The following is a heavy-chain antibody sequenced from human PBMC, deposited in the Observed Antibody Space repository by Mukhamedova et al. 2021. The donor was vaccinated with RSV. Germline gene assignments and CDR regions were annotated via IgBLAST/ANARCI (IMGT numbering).Heavy chain of an antibody. D-gene: IGHD3-10*01. Sequence: GLEWIGHIYTGGTTNYNPSLKGRVAMSVDTSKSQFSLRLSSVTAADTAVYYYARGRGWFDSWGQGTLVTVSS. CDR3: ARGRGWFDS. V-gene: IGHV4-4*07. CDR2: IYTGGTT. J-gene: IGHJ5*01.